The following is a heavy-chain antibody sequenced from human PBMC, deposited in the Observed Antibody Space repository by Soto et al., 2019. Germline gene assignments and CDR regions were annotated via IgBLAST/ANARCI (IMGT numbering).Heavy chain of an antibody. Sequence: EVQLVESGGGLVQPGGALRLSCATSGFILSDCAMNWVRHAPGKGLEWVSYISSSSSGIDYADSVKGRFTVSRDNVSNSLYLQMTSLTAEATAVYYCARDLSWGSNWYYYMDVWDKGTTVTVSS. CDR2: ISSSSSGI. D-gene: IGHD7-27*01. CDR3: ARDLSWGSNWYYYMDV. V-gene: IGHV3-48*01. CDR1: GFILSDCA. J-gene: IGHJ6*03.